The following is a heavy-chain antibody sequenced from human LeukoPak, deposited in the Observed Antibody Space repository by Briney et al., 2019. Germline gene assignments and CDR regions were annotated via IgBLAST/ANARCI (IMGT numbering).Heavy chain of an antibody. V-gene: IGHV4-31*03. Sequence: PSETLSPTCTVSGGSISSGGYYWSWIRQHPGKGLEWIGYIYYSGSTYYNPSLKSRVTISVDTSKNQFSLKLSSVTAADTAVYYCARDNFPLGLDYWGQGTLVTVSS. D-gene: IGHD3/OR15-3a*01. CDR1: GGSISSGGYY. J-gene: IGHJ4*02. CDR3: ARDNFPLGLDY. CDR2: IYYSGST.